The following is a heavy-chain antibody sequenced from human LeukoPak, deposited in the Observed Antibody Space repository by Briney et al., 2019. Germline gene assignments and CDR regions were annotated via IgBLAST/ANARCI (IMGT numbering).Heavy chain of an antibody. CDR2: IYYTGST. D-gene: IGHD5-12*01. CDR1: GGSISSSSSY. J-gene: IGHJ2*01. CDR3: ARVVAIGYFDL. V-gene: IGHV4-39*07. Sequence: SETLSLTCSVSGGSISSSSSYWGWIRQPPGKGLEWIGSIYYTGSTYYNPPLKSRVTISVDTSKNQFSLKLNSVTAADTAVYYCARVVAIGYFDLWGRGTLVTVSS.